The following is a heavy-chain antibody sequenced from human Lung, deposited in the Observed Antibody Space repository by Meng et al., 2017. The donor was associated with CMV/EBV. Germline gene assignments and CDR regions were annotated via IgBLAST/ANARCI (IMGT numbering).Heavy chain of an antibody. Sequence: YPFTGYYIHWVRQAPGQGLEWMGRINSNSDDTNYAQNFQDRLTMTRDTSISTVYMELTRLTSDDTAVYYCARGGVLLPAGKSWFDHWGLGTLVTVSS. J-gene: IGHJ5*02. CDR2: INSNSDDT. V-gene: IGHV1-2*06. CDR3: ARGGVLLPAGKSWFDH. D-gene: IGHD2-2*01. CDR1: YPFTGYY.